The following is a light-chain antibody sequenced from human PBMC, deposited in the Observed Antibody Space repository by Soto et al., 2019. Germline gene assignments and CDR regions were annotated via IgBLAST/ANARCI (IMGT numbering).Light chain of an antibody. Sequence: ELVLTQSPGTLSLSPGERATLSCSASQRVSSSYLAWYHQKPGQAPRLLIYGASSRATGIPDRFSGSGSGTDFTLTISRLEPEDFAVYYCQQYDSSPYTFGQGTKLEIK. CDR3: QQYDSSPYT. CDR1: QRVSSSY. CDR2: GAS. J-gene: IGKJ2*01. V-gene: IGKV3-20*01.